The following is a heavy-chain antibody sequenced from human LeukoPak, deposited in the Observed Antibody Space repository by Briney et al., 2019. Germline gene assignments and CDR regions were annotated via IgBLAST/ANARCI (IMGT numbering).Heavy chain of an antibody. D-gene: IGHD3/OR15-3a*01. CDR1: RYTITGYY. CDR2: IDPTSGGS. Sequence: ASVKVSCKASRYTITGYYIHWVRQAPGQGLEWMGWIDPTSGGSTYAQEFQGRVTMIRYTSISTAYMELSSLRSDDTAVYYCATITQDWERNYWGQGTLVTVSS. J-gene: IGHJ4*02. CDR3: ATITQDWERNY. V-gene: IGHV1-2*02.